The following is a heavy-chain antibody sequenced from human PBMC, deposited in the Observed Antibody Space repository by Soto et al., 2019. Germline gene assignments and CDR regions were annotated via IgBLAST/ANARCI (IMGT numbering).Heavy chain of an antibody. V-gene: IGHV3-9*01. Sequence: EVQLVESGGGLVQPGRSLRLSCAASGFTFDDYAMHWVRQAPGKGLEWVSGISWNSGSIGYADSVKGRCTISRDNAKNSLYQQINSLIAEDTALYYCANASILYSYGPYAFDIWGQGTMVTVSS. CDR1: GFTFDDYA. CDR2: ISWNSGSI. CDR3: ANASILYSYGPYAFDI. D-gene: IGHD5-18*01. J-gene: IGHJ3*02.